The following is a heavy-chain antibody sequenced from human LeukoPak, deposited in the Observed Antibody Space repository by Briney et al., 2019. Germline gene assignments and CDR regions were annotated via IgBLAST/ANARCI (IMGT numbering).Heavy chain of an antibody. D-gene: IGHD3-10*01. CDR2: ISWNSGSI. V-gene: IGHV3-9*01. J-gene: IGHJ6*02. Sequence: GRSLRLSCAASGLTFDDYAMHWVRQAPGKGLEWVSGISWNSGSIGYADSVKGRFTISRDNAKNSLYLQMNSLRAGDTALYYCAKDKGSGSPRGMDVWGQGTTVTVSS. CDR1: GLTFDDYA. CDR3: AKDKGSGSPRGMDV.